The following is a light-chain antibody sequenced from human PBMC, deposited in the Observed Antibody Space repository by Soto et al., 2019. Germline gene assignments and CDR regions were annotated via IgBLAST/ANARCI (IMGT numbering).Light chain of an antibody. Sequence: DIQLTQSPSVLSASVGDTVTITCRASQALSNYLAWYQQKPGKAPDLLIYSASTLQSGVPSRFSGSGSGTDFTLTISCLQSEDFATYYCQQYYRFPRTFGQGTKV. V-gene: IGKV1-9*01. CDR3: QQYYRFPRT. CDR2: SAS. J-gene: IGKJ1*01. CDR1: QALSNY.